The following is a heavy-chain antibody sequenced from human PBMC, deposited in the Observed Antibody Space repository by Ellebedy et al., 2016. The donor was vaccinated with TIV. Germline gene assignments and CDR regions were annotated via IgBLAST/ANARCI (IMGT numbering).Heavy chain of an antibody. D-gene: IGHD2-8*01. CDR3: SRVMAYTFDY. CDR2: IRSKAYGATT. V-gene: IGHV3-49*03. J-gene: IGHJ4*02. Sequence: SLKISCRASEFTFGDYAMSWFRQAPGKGLEWVGFIRSKAYGATTEYAASVKVRFTISRDDSKSIAYLQMNSLNTEDTAVYYCSRVMAYTFDYWGQGTLVTVSS. CDR1: EFTFGDYA.